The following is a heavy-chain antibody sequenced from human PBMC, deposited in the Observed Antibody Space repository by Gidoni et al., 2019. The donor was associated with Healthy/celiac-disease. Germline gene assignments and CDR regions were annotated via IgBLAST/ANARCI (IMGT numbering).Heavy chain of an antibody. J-gene: IGHJ4*02. CDR3: ATPGGSITIFGVAPTVH. V-gene: IGHV3-23*01. CDR1: GFTFRSYA. CDR2: ISGSGGST. D-gene: IGHD3-3*01. Sequence: EVQLLESGGGLVQPGGSLRLSCAASGFTFRSYAMSWVRQAPGKGLEWVSAISGSGGSTYYADSVKGRFTISRDNSKNTLYLQMNSLRAEDTAVYYCATPGGSITIFGVAPTVHWGQGTLVTVSS.